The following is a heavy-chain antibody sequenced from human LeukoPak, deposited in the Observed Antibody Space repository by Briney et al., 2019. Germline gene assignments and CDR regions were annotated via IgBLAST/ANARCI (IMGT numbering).Heavy chain of an antibody. J-gene: IGHJ4*02. CDR3: AREAEDGVYYFDY. CDR2: IRYDGSNK. CDR1: GFTFSSYG. V-gene: IGHV3-30*02. D-gene: IGHD5-24*01. Sequence: GGSLRLSCAATGFTFSSYGMHWVRQAPGKGLEWVAFIRYDGSNKYYADSVKGRFTISRDNAKNSLYLQMNSLRAEDTAVYYCAREAEDGVYYFDYWGQGTLVTVSS.